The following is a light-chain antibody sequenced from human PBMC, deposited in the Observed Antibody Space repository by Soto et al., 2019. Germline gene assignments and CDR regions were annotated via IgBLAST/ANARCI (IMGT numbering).Light chain of an antibody. J-gene: IGLJ1*01. CDR1: SSDVGGYIY. V-gene: IGLV2-14*01. Sequence: QSVLTQPASVSGSPGQSITISCTGTSSDVGGYIYVSWYQQHPGKAPRLMIYDVTNRPSGISNRFSGSKSGNTASLTISGLQAADEADYFCSSFTSSMTNVFGSGTKVTVL. CDR2: DVT. CDR3: SSFTSSMTNV.